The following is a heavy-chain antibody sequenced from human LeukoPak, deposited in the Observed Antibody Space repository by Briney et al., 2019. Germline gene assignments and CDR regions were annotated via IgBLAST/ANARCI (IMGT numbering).Heavy chain of an antibody. J-gene: IGHJ4*02. CDR2: ISSSGSTT. Sequence: GGSLRLSCAASGFTFSDYYMSWIRQAPGKGLEWVSYISSSGSTTYYADSVKGRFTISRDNAKNSLYLQMNSLRAEDTAVYYRASVRGYSYGCFDYWGQGTLVTVSS. V-gene: IGHV3-11*01. D-gene: IGHD5-18*01. CDR3: ASVRGYSYGCFDY. CDR1: GFTFSDYY.